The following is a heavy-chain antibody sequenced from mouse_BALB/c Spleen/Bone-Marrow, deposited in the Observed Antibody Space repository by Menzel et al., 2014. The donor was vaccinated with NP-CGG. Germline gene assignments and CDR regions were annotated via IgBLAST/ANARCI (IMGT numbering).Heavy chain of an antibody. D-gene: IGHD2-3*01. Sequence: QVHVKQSGAELVKPGAPVKLSCKASGYTFTSYWMNWVKQRHGRGLEWIGRIDPSDSETHYDQKFKDKATLTVDKSSSTAYIQLSSLTSEDSAVYYCARSHGYYPYWYFDVWGAGTTVTVSS. CDR3: ARSHGYYPYWYFDV. V-gene: IGHV1-69*02. J-gene: IGHJ1*01. CDR2: IDPSDSET. CDR1: GYTFTSYW.